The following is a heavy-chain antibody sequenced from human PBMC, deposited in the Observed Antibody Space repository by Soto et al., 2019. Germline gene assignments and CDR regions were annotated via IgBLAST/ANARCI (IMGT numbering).Heavy chain of an antibody. CDR1: GGSISSGGYY. CDR2: IYYSGRT. Sequence: SETLSLTCSVSGGSISSGGYYWSWIRQHPGKGLEWIGYIYYSGRTFYNPSLNSRVSISVDTSKNQFSLKLSSVTAADAGVYYCSRLGEDCSSTSCYLGYYYAMDVWGQGTTVTSP. J-gene: IGHJ6*02. CDR3: SRLGEDCSSTSCYLGYYYAMDV. D-gene: IGHD2-2*01. V-gene: IGHV4-31*03.